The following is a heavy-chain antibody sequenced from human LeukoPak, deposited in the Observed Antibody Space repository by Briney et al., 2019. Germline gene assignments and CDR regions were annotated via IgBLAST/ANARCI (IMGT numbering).Heavy chain of an antibody. CDR3: ARDYSGSYYNVFDY. CDR2: ISYDGSNK. V-gene: IGHV3-30*04. CDR1: GFTFSSYA. J-gene: IGHJ4*02. D-gene: IGHD3-10*01. Sequence: PGGSLRLSCAASGFTFSSYAMHGVRQAPGKGLEWVAVISYDGSNKYYADSVKGRFTMSRDNSKNTLYLQMNSLRAEDTAVYYCARDYSGSYYNVFDYWGQGTLVTVSS.